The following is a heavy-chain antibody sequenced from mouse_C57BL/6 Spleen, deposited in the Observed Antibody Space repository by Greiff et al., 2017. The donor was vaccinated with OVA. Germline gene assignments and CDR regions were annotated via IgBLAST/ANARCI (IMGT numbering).Heavy chain of an antibody. D-gene: IGHD1-1*01. CDR1: GYTFTSYT. CDR2: INPSSGYT. J-gene: IGHJ4*01. V-gene: IGHV1-4*01. CDR3: ALITTVVATKAMDY. Sequence: VQVVESGAELARPGASVKMSCKASGYTFTSYTMHWVKQRPGQGLEWIGYINPSSGYTKYNQKFKDKATLTADKSSSTAYMQLSSLTSEDSAVYYCALITTVVATKAMDYWGQGTSVTVSS.